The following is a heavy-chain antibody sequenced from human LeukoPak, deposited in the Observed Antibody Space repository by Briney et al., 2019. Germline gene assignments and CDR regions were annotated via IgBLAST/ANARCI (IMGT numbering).Heavy chain of an antibody. Sequence: ASVTVSCEASGYTFTGYYMHWVRQAPGQGLEWMGWINPNSGATNYAQKFQGRVTMTRDTSISTAYMEMSRLRFDDTAVYYCARDNDIVPTIWIRLDPWGQGTLVTVSS. CDR3: ARDNDIVPTIWIRLDP. J-gene: IGHJ5*02. D-gene: IGHD5-12*01. CDR1: GYTFTGYY. V-gene: IGHV1-2*02. CDR2: INPNSGAT.